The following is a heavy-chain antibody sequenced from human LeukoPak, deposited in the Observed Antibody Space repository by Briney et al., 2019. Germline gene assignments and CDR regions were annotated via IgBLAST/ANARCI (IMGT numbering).Heavy chain of an antibody. J-gene: IGHJ4*02. Sequence: SETLSLTCAVYGGSFSGYYWSWIRQPPGKGLEWIGEINHSGSTNYNPSLKSRVTISVDTSKNQFSLKLSSVTAADTAVYYCARGAWTYGGNSDGAPHFDYWGQGTLVTVSS. CDR2: INHSGST. CDR1: GGSFSGYY. V-gene: IGHV4-34*01. CDR3: ARGAWTYGGNSDGAPHFDY. D-gene: IGHD4-23*01.